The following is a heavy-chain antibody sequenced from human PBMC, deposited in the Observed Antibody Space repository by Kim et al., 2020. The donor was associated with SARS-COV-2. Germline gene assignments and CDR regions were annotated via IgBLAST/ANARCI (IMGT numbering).Heavy chain of an antibody. J-gene: IGHJ4*02. D-gene: IGHD2-15*01. CDR1: GFSFTTNW. V-gene: IGHV3-7*01. Sequence: GGSLRLSCVVSGFSFTTNWMRWVRQAPGKGLEWVAKIKEDGTEKYYGYSVEGRFTISRDNAKNSLYLQMNSLSAEDTAVYYCARDRRYSLGYWGEGTLVTVSS. CDR3: ARDRRYSLGY. CDR2: IKEDGTEK.